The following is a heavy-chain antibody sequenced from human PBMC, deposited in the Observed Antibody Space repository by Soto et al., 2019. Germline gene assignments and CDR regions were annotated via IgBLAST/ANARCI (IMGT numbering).Heavy chain of an antibody. CDR3: ARKGPPRDAFDI. CDR1: GFTFRSHA. Sequence: GGSLRLSCAASGFTFRSHAMSWVRQTPGKGLEWVSGVLGSGGSTFYADSVKGRFTISRDNSKNTLYVQMNSLRAEDTAIYYCARKGPPRDAFDIWGQGTMVTVSS. V-gene: IGHV3-23*01. J-gene: IGHJ3*02. CDR2: VLGSGGST.